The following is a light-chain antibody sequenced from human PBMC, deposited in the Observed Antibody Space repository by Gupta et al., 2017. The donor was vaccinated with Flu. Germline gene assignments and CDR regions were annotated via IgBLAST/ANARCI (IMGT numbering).Light chain of an antibody. J-gene: IGLJ2*01. CDR1: SSNIGSNY. CDR3: AACDDSLSGPV. CDR2: RNN. V-gene: IGLV1-47*01. Sequence: QSVLTQPPSASGTPAQTPTLSCSGSSSNIGSNYVPWYQQPPGTAPTLLIYRNNQRPSGVPDRFSGSKSGTSASLAISGLRSEDEADYYCAACDDSLSGPVFGGGTKLTV.